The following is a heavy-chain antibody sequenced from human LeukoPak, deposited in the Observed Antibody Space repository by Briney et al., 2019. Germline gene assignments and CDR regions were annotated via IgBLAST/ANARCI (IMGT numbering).Heavy chain of an antibody. CDR3: ARGRGRCSSTSCYLDYYYMDV. J-gene: IGHJ6*03. CDR1: GYILSSYN. D-gene: IGHD2-2*01. CDR2: INPSGGDT. Sequence: GASVKVSCKASGYILSSYNMHWVRQAPGQGLEWLGIINPSGGDTKYAQKFQGRVTLTRDKSTSTVYMELSSLTSDDTAVYYCARGRGRCSSTSCYLDYYYMDVWGKGTTVTVSS. V-gene: IGHV1-46*01.